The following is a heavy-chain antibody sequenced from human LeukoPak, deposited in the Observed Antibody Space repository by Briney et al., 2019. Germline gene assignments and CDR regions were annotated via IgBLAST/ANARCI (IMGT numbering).Heavy chain of an antibody. Sequence: GGSLRLSCAASGFTFSNAWMSWVRQAPGKGLEWVGRIKSKTDGGTTDYAAPVKGRFTISRDDSKNTLYLQMNSLKTEDTAVYYCTTFYYDFWSGSTLDYWGQGTLVTVSS. J-gene: IGHJ4*02. CDR3: TTFYYDFWSGSTLDY. V-gene: IGHV3-15*01. CDR2: IKSKTDGGTT. D-gene: IGHD3-3*01. CDR1: GFTFSNAW.